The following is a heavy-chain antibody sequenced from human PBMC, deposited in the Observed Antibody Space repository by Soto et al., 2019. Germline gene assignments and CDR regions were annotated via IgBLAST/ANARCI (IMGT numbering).Heavy chain of an antibody. D-gene: IGHD6-19*01. CDR2: IYYSGST. CDR1: GGSISSGGYS. CDR3: ARDSSGWFYFDY. J-gene: IGHJ4*02. Sequence: SETLSLTCAVSGGSISSGGYSWNWIRQPPGKGLEWIGYIYYSGSTYYNPSLKSRVTISVDTSKNQFSLKLSSVTAADTAVYYCARDSSGWFYFDYWGQGTLVTVSS. V-gene: IGHV4-30-2*05.